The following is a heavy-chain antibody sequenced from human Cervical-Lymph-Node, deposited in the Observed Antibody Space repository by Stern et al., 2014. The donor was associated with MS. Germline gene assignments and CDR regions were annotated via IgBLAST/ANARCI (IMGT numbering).Heavy chain of an antibody. D-gene: IGHD1-14*01. CDR3: ARRKFNESPRVLDS. J-gene: IGHJ4*02. CDR1: GFTFSDYY. Sequence: QVQLVQSGGGLVKPGGSLRLSCAASGFTFSDYYMAWIRQTPGRGLEWGSYIGSDGSSIYYAESVKGRFTISRDNAKNSLFIQMNNLAAEDTAIYYCARRKFNESPRVLDSWGQGTLVTVSS. V-gene: IGHV3-11*01. CDR2: IGSDGSSI.